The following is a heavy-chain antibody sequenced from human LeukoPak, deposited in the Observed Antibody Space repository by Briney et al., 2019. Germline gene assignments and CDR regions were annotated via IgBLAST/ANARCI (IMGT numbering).Heavy chain of an antibody. D-gene: IGHD6-13*01. J-gene: IGHJ4*02. Sequence: PSETLSLTCAVYGGSFSGYYWSWIRQPPGKGLEWIGEINHSGTTNYNPSLKSRVTISVDTSKNQFSLKLSSVTAADTAVYYCARGDSTPRYSSSWTFRGPCYFDYWGQGTLVTVSS. CDR3: ARGDSTPRYSSSWTFRGPCYFDY. CDR1: GGSFSGYY. CDR2: INHSGTT. V-gene: IGHV4-34*01.